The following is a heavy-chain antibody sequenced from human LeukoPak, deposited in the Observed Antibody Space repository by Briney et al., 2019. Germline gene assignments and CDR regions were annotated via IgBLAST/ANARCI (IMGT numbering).Heavy chain of an antibody. Sequence: QTGGSLRLSCVVSGFTFSSYSMIWVRQAPGKGLQWVANMKKDGSETKYVDSVKGRFTISRDNTKNSLYPQMNSLRAEDTAVYYCGRHRSGSGTYFIDYWGQGTLVSVSS. CDR3: GRHRSGSGTYFIDY. V-gene: IGHV3-7*01. J-gene: IGHJ4*02. D-gene: IGHD3-10*01. CDR2: MKKDGSET. CDR1: GFTFSSYS.